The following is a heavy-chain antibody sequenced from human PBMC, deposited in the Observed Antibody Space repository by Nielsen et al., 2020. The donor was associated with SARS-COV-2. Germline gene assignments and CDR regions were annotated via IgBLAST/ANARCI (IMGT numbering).Heavy chain of an antibody. V-gene: IGHV3-48*04. CDR3: ARDWDTAMVSYYYYYMDV. Sequence: GESLKISCAASGFTFSSYSMNWVRQAPGRGLEWISHINSRATTLYYADSVKGRFVVSRDNVRSSLFLQMNSLRAEDTAVYYCARDWDTAMVSYYYYYMDVWGKGTTVTVSS. CDR2: INSRATTL. D-gene: IGHD5-18*01. CDR1: GFTFSSYS. J-gene: IGHJ6*03.